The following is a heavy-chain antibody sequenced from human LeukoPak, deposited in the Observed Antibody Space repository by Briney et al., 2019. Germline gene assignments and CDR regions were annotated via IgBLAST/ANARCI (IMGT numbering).Heavy chain of an antibody. Sequence: PVGSLTLSCAGSGFTFSSYAMSWVRQAPGQGLEWVSVISDSGDYTSYADSVRGRFTISRDNSRNTLYLQMISLRPEDTAVYYCAKDTSIGKYCTNGVCSPFDYWGQGTLVTVSS. CDR1: GFTFSSYA. D-gene: IGHD2-8*01. CDR3: AKDTSIGKYCTNGVCSPFDY. V-gene: IGHV3-23*01. CDR2: ISDSGDYT. J-gene: IGHJ4*02.